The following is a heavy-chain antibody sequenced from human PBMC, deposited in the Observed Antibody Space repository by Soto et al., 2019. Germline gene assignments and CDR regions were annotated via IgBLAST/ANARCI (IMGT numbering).Heavy chain of an antibody. CDR1: GFTFSSYG. D-gene: IGHD6-19*01. CDR2: ISYDGSNK. CDR3: ARAYEASSGWKFDY. V-gene: IGHV3-30*03. J-gene: IGHJ4*02. Sequence: VQLVESGGGVVQPGRSLRLSCAASGFTFSSYGMHWVRQAPGKGLEWVAVISYDGSNKYYVDSVKGRFTISRDNAENSLYLQLNSLRADDTAVYYCARAYEASSGWKFDYWGQGILVTVSS.